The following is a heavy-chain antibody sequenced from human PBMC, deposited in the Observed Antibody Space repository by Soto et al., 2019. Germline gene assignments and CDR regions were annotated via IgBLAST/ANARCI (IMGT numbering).Heavy chain of an antibody. V-gene: IGHV3-30*18. CDR3: AKANSPSRRGITIFGVVSAYYYYYGMDV. J-gene: IGHJ6*02. Sequence: GGSLRLSFAASGFTFISYGMHWGREAPGKGLEWVAVISYDGSNKYYADSVKGRFTISRDNSKNTLYLQMNSLRAEDTAVYYCAKANSPSRRGITIFGVVSAYYYYYGMDVWGQGTTVTVSS. CDR1: GFTFISYG. D-gene: IGHD3-3*01. CDR2: ISYDGSNK.